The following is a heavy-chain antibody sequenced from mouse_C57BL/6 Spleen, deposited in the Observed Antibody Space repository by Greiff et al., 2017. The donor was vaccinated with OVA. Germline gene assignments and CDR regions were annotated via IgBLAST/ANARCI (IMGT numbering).Heavy chain of an antibody. J-gene: IGHJ4*01. CDR3: ARRTTVVAKGDAMDY. Sequence: VQRVESGPGLVAPSQSLSIPCTVSGFSLTSYAISWVRQPPGKGLEWLGVIWTGGGTNYNSALKDRLSISKDNSKSQVFLKMNSLQTDDTARYYCARRTTVVAKGDAMDYWGQGTSVTVSS. V-gene: IGHV2-9-1*01. D-gene: IGHD1-1*01. CDR1: GFSLTSYA. CDR2: IWTGGGT.